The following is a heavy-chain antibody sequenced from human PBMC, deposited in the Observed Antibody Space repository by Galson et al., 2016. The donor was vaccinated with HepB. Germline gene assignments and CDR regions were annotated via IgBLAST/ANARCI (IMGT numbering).Heavy chain of an antibody. CDR1: GFNFSDYA. V-gene: IGHV3-48*02. CDR2: ITGSSSTK. CDR3: ARDLSGPDY. J-gene: IGHJ4*02. Sequence: SLRLSCAISGFNFSDYAMNWVRQAPGRGLEWVSYITGSSSTKYYADSVRGRFTISRDNVKDSLFLQMSSLRDDDTAVYYCARDLSGPDYWGQGTLVTVSS.